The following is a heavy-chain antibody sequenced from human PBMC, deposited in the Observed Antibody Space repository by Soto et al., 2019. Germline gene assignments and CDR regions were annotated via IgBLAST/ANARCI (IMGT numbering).Heavy chain of an antibody. V-gene: IGHV3-23*01. D-gene: IGHD6-19*01. CDR3: AKPHSGWYTPFDS. CDR2: ISGSGTTT. CDR1: GFIFSSYA. J-gene: IGHJ4*02. Sequence: EVQLLESGGGLVQPGGSLRLSCAASGFIFSSYALSWVRQAPGKGLEWVSAISGSGTTTYYADSVKGRFTFSRDNSKNMLYLQMNSLRAEDTAVYYCAKPHSGWYTPFDSWGQGTLVTVSS.